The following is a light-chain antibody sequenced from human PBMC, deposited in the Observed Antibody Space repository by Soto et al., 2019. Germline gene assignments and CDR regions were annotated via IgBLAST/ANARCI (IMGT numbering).Light chain of an antibody. CDR2: RAS. Sequence: EIVMTQSPATLAVSPGDTATLSCRASQSLGGNLAWYQQKPGQAPRLLIFRASSRATGVPARFSASASGTEFTLTISGLQSDDFAVYYCQQRSNWPLTFGGGTKVDIK. V-gene: IGKV3-15*01. CDR3: QQRSNWPLT. CDR1: QSLGGN. J-gene: IGKJ4*01.